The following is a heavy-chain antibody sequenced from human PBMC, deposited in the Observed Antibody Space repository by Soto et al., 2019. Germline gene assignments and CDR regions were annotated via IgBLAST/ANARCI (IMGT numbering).Heavy chain of an antibody. J-gene: IGHJ6*02. CDR3: ARDDCSSTSCYAGRFRYYYYGMDV. D-gene: IGHD2-2*01. V-gene: IGHV1-69*13. CDR1: GGAFSSYA. CDR2: IIPIFGTA. Sequence: GASVKVSCKASGGAFSSYAISWVRQAPGQGLEWMGGIIPIFGTANYAQKFQGRVTITADESTSTAYMELSSLRSEDTAVYYCARDDCSSTSCYAGRFRYYYYGMDVWGQGTTVTVSS.